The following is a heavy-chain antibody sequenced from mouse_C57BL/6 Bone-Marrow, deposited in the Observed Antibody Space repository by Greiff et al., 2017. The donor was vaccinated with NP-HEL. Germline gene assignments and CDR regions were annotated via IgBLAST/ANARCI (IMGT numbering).Heavy chain of an antibody. V-gene: IGHV5-6*01. CDR1: GSTLSSFG. J-gene: IGHJ2*01. Sequence: EVNVVESGGNLLKPGGSLKLSGAASGSTLSSFGWSWVRQPQDKRREGVATISSGGSYTYYPDSVKGRFTISRDNAKNTLYLQMSSLKSEDTAMYYCARHYYSNYFDYWGQGTTLTVSS. CDR2: ISSGGSYT. CDR3: ARHYYSNYFDY. D-gene: IGHD2-5*01.